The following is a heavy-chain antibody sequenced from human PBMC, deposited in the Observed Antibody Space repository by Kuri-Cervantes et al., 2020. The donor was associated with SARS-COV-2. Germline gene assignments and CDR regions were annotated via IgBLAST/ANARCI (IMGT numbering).Heavy chain of an antibody. J-gene: IGHJ6*02. V-gene: IGHV3-7*03. CDR3: ARGEYDFWSGYDSYGMDV. Sequence: GGSLRLSCAASGFTFSSYAMHWVRQAPGKGLEWVANIKQDGSEKYYVGSVKGRFTISRDNAKNSLYLQMNSLRAEDTAVYYCARGEYDFWSGYDSYGMDVWGQGTTVTVSS. CDR1: GFTFSSYA. CDR2: IKQDGSEK. D-gene: IGHD3-3*01.